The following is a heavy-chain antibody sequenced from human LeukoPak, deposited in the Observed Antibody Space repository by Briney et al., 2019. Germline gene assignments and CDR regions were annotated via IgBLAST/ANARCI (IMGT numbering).Heavy chain of an antibody. J-gene: IGHJ4*02. CDR2: IYTSGST. CDR1: GGSISSYY. V-gene: IGHV4-4*09. D-gene: IGHD6-6*01. Sequence: SETLSLTCTVSGGSISSYYWSWIRKPPGKGLEWIGYIYTSGSTNYNPSLKSRVTISVDTSKNQFSLKLRSVTAADTAVYYCARREYSSSALGYWGQGTLVTVSS. CDR3: ARREYSSSALGY.